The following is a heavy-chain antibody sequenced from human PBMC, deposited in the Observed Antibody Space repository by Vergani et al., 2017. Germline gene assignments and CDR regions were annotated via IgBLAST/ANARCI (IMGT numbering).Heavy chain of an antibody. D-gene: IGHD4-23*01. CDR1: GGSISSGGYY. J-gene: IGHJ2*01. V-gene: IGHV4-31*03. Sequence: QVQLQESGPELVKRSQTLSLTCTVSGGSISSGGYYWSWIRQHPGKGLEWIGYIYYSGSTYYNPSLKSRGTISVDTSKNQFSLKLSSVTAADPAVYYCARGTTVVTPYWYFDLWGRGTLVTVSS. CDR2: IYYSGST. CDR3: ARGTTVVTPYWYFDL.